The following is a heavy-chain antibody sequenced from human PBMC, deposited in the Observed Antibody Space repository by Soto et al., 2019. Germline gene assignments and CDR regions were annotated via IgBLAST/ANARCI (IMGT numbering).Heavy chain of an antibody. V-gene: IGHV3-9*01. CDR2: ISWNSGSI. CDR3: AKGGGAYRAYCSSTSCYLNSNWFDP. D-gene: IGHD2-2*01. Sequence: EVQLVESGGGLVQPGRSLRLSCAASGFTFDDYAMHWVRQAPGKGLEWVSGISWNSGSIGYADSVKGRFTISRDNAKNSLYLQMNSLRAEDTALYYCAKGGGAYRAYCSSTSCYLNSNWFDPWGQGTLVTVSS. CDR1: GFTFDDYA. J-gene: IGHJ5*02.